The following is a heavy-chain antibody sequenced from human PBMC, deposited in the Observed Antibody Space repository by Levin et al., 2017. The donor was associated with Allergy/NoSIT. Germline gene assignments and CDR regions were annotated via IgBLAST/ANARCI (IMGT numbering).Heavy chain of an antibody. CDR1: GFPFRNFY. Sequence: LSLTCAASGFPFRNFYMHWVRQAPGKGLVWVSHINSDGTNTNYADSVKGRFTFSRDNAKNTLYLQMNNLRVEDSAVYYCARGGCSSTSCLDYWGQGILVTVSS. CDR3: ARGGCSSTSCLDY. D-gene: IGHD2-2*01. J-gene: IGHJ4*02. CDR2: INSDGTNT. V-gene: IGHV3-74*01.